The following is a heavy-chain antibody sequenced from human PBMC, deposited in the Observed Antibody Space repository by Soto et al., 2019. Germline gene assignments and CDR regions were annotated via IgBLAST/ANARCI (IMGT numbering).Heavy chain of an antibody. D-gene: IGHD3-10*01. V-gene: IGHV3-23*01. CDR3: ARRFGELSETLDY. J-gene: IGHJ4*02. CDR2: ISGSGGST. Sequence: EVQLLESGGGLVQPGGSLRLSCAASGFTFSSYAMSWVRQAPGKGLEWVSAISGSGGSTYYADSVKGRFTISRDNSKNTLYLQMNSLRAEDTAVYYCARRFGELSETLDYWGQGTLVTVSS. CDR1: GFTFSSYA.